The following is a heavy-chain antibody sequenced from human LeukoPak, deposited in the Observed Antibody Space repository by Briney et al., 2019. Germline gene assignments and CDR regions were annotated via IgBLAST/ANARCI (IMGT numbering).Heavy chain of an antibody. V-gene: IGHV3-30*04. CDR1: GFTFSSSA. Sequence: GSLRLSCAASGFTFSSSANHWVRQALGKGLEWVAVISYDGSKKYYVDSVKGRFTISRDNSKNTLYLQMNSLRDEDTALYYCAIHGGGTIRIEAFDVWGQGTMVTISS. CDR2: ISYDGSKK. CDR3: AIHGGGTIRIEAFDV. J-gene: IGHJ3*01. D-gene: IGHD3-3*01.